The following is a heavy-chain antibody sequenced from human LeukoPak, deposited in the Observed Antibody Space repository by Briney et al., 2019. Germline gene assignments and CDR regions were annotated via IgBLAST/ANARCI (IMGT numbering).Heavy chain of an antibody. Sequence: SETLSLTCTVSGGSISGSISSYYWSWIRQPPGEGLEWIGYIHYSGSTNYNASLKSRVTISVDTSKNQFSQKLTSVTAADTALYYCARRGYNYGFDSWGQGILVTVSS. CDR2: IHYSGST. CDR3: ARRGYNYGFDS. D-gene: IGHD5-18*01. V-gene: IGHV4-61*05. J-gene: IGHJ4*02. CDR1: GGSISGSISSYY.